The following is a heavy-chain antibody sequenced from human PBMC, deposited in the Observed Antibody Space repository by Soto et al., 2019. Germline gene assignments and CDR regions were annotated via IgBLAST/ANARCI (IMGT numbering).Heavy chain of an antibody. Sequence: QVQLVESGGGVVQPGRSLRLYCAASGFTFSSYGMHWVRQAPGKGLEWVAVIWYDGSNKYYADSVKGRFTISRDNSKNTLYLQMNSLRAEDTAVYYCARDLSRGYSYGSDYWGQGTLVTVSS. CDR1: GFTFSSYG. CDR3: ARDLSRGYSYGSDY. J-gene: IGHJ4*02. V-gene: IGHV3-33*01. D-gene: IGHD5-18*01. CDR2: IWYDGSNK.